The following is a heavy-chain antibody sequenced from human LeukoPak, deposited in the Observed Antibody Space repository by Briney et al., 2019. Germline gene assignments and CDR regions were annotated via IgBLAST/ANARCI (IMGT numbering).Heavy chain of an antibody. CDR2: ISYDGSNK. D-gene: IGHD4-17*01. Sequence: GGSLRLSCAASGFTFSSYGMHWVRQAPGKGLEWVAVISYDGSNKYYADSVKGRFTISRDNSKNTLYLQMNSLRAEDTAVYYCAKLNYGDEGYFDYWGQGTLVTVSS. CDR3: AKLNYGDEGYFDY. J-gene: IGHJ4*02. CDR1: GFTFSSYG. V-gene: IGHV3-30*18.